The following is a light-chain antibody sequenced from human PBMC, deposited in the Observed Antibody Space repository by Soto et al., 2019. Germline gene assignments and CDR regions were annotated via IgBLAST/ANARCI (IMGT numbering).Light chain of an antibody. Sequence: DIKMTKSPSTLPVSVGDRVTITCRASQTISSWLAWYQQKPGKAPDLLIYDASRLAGGVPSRFSGSESGAEFTLTIVSLQPDDFATYFCQQYYNYTTFGQGAKVDI. CDR3: QQYYNYTT. CDR1: QTISSW. J-gene: IGKJ1*01. CDR2: DAS. V-gene: IGKV1-5*01.